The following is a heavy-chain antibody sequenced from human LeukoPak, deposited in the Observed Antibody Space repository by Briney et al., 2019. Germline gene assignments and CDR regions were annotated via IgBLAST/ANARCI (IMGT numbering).Heavy chain of an antibody. CDR1: GFTFSTYA. D-gene: IGHD2-21*02. CDR2: ISSRGGTT. J-gene: IGHJ4*02. V-gene: IGHV3-23*01. CDR3: AKDRTAWPTNFDS. Sequence: PGGSLRLSCAVSGFTFSTYAAKCVRQPPGKGMEWDAAISSRGGTTYYADSVKGRFSISRYNYKNTLYLQMNSVKAEDTAIYYCAKDRTAWPTNFDSWGQGTLVTVSA.